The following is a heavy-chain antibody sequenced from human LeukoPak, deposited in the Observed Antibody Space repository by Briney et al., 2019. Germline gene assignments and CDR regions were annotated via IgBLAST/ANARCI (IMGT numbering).Heavy chain of an antibody. D-gene: IGHD3-22*01. CDR2: INHSGST. CDR3: ARVYYYDSSGYFPFAFDI. J-gene: IGHJ3*02. CDR1: GGSFSGYY. V-gene: IGHV4-34*01. Sequence: KPSETLSLTCAVYGGSFSGYYWSWIRQPPGKGLEWIGEINHSGSTNCNPSLKSRVTISVDTSKNQFSLKLSSVTAADTAVYYCARVYYYDSSGYFPFAFDIWGQGTMVTVSS.